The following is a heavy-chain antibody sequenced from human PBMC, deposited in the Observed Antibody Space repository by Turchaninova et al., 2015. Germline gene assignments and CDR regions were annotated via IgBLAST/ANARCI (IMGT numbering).Heavy chain of an antibody. CDR3: AHRRVGRGGWDTCIFDS. V-gene: IGHV2-5*02. CDR1: GFSLSTSGVG. D-gene: IGHD6-19*01. J-gene: IGHJ4*02. CDR2: IYWDDDK. Sequence: ESGPTRVKPTQTLTLTCTFSGFSLSTSGVGVGWIRQPPGKALECLVLIYWDDDKRYNPSLKSRLTITKDTSKNQVVLTMSNMDPVDTGTYYCAHRRVGRGGWDTCIFDSWGQGTLVTVSS.